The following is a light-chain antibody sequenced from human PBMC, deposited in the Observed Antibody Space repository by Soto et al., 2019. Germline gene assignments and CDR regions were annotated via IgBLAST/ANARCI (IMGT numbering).Light chain of an antibody. Sequence: EVVLTQSPATLSLSPGERATLSCRASQSISTFLAWYQQKPGQAPRLLIYDASNRATGIPARFGGSGSGTDFTLTVSSLDPEDFAVYYCQQRSNWPRTFGQGTKVEIK. CDR2: DAS. J-gene: IGKJ1*01. CDR1: QSISTF. CDR3: QQRSNWPRT. V-gene: IGKV3-11*01.